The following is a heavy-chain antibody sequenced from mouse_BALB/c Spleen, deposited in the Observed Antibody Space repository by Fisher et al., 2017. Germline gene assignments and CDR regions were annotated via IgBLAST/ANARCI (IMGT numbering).Heavy chain of an antibody. J-gene: IGHJ1*01. CDR3: TPDWYFDV. V-gene: IGHV14-1*02. Sequence: KFKGKASITADTSSNTAYLQLSSLTSEDTAVYYCTPDWYFDVWGAGTTVTVSS.